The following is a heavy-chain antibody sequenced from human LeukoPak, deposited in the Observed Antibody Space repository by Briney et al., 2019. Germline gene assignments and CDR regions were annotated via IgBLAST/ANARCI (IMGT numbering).Heavy chain of an antibody. CDR1: GFTFSDYA. CDR3: AKADRGWGVISKD. CDR2: IGGSSDFT. J-gene: IGHJ4*02. Sequence: GGSLRLSCAASGFTFSDYAMSWVRQAPGKGLEWVSEIGGSSDFTYYAEYVKGRFTTSRDNSKETLYLQMNSLRAEDTAVYYCAKADRGWGVISKDWGQGTLVTVSS. D-gene: IGHD3-10*01. V-gene: IGHV3-23*01.